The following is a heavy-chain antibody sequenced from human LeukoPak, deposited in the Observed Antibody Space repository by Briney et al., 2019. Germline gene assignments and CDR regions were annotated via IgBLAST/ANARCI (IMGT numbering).Heavy chain of an antibody. CDR3: AKGSGPSKGYFDY. D-gene: IGHD2-15*01. V-gene: IGHV3-30*18. J-gene: IGHJ4*02. Sequence: GGSLRLSCAASGFTFSSYGMHWVRQAPGKGLEWVAVISYDGSNKYYAGSVKGRFTISRDNSKNTLYLQMDSLRAEDTAVYYCAKGSGPSKGYFDYWGQGTLVTVSS. CDR1: GFTFSSYG. CDR2: ISYDGSNK.